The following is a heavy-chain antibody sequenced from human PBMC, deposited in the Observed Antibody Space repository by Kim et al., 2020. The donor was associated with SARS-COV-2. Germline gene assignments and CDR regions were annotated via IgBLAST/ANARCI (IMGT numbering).Heavy chain of an antibody. CDR2: IYYSGST. D-gene: IGHD2-8*01. V-gene: IGHV4-39*01. CDR1: SGSISSSSHY. CDR3: ARGRYCTNAISRTDAMDV. Sequence: SETLSLTCTVSSGSISSSSHYWGWIRQPPGKGLEWIGSIYYSGSTYYNPSLKSRVTISVDTSKNQFSLKLSSVTAADTALYRCARGRYCTNAISRTDAMDVWGQGTTVTVSS. J-gene: IGHJ6*02.